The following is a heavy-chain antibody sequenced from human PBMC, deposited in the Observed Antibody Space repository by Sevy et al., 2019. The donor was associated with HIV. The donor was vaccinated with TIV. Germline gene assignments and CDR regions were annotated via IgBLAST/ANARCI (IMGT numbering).Heavy chain of an antibody. CDR3: ARAEYSSSFYYFDD. CDR1: GFTVSSNY. D-gene: IGHD6-6*01. V-gene: IGHV3-53*01. CDR2: IYSGGST. J-gene: IGHJ4*02. Sequence: GGSLRLSCAASGFTVSSNYMSWVRQAPGKGLEWVSVIYSGGSTYYADSVKGRFTISRDNSKNTLYLQMNSLRAEDTAVYYCARAEYSSSFYYFDDWGQGTLVTVSS.